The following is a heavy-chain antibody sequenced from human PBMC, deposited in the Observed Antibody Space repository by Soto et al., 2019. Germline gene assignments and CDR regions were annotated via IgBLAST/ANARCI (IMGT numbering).Heavy chain of an antibody. D-gene: IGHD3-3*01. CDR1: GGSISSGGHY. CDR3: ARSISP. CDR2: IYYSGST. Sequence: QVQLQESGPGLVKPSQTLSLTCTVSGGSISSGGHYWSWIRQHPGKGLEWIGYIYYSGSTYYNPSLKSRGTTSIDTSTNPFSLKLSSVTAADTAVYYCARSISPWGQGTLVTVSS. J-gene: IGHJ5*02. V-gene: IGHV4-31*03.